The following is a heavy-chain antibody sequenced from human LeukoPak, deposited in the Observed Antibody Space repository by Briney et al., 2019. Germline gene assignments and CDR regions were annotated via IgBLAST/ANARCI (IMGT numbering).Heavy chain of an antibody. D-gene: IGHD3-10*01. CDR1: GYTFISYY. V-gene: IGHV1-46*01. J-gene: IGHJ3*02. CDR2: INPSGGNT. CDR3: ARGEYAFDI. Sequence: ASVKVSCKASGYTFISYYMHWVRQAPGQGLEWMRIINPSGGNTKYAQKFQGRVTLTRDTSTSTVYMQLNSLKSDDTALYYCARGEYAFDIWGQGTMVTVSS.